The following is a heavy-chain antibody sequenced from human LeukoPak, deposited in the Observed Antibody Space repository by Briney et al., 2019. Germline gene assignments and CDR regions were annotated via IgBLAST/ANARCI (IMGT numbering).Heavy chain of an antibody. Sequence: SETLPLTCTVSGGSISSSSYYWGWIRQPPGKGLEWIGSIYYSGSTYYNPSLKSRVTISVDTSKNQFSLKLSSVTAADTAVYYCATLGYGDYVDYWGQGTLVTVSS. CDR2: IYYSGST. CDR3: ATLGYGDYVDY. V-gene: IGHV4-39*01. CDR1: GGSISSSSYY. J-gene: IGHJ4*02. D-gene: IGHD4-17*01.